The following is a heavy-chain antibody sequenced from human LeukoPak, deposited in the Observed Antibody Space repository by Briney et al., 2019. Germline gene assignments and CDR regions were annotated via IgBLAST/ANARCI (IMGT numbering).Heavy chain of an antibody. CDR1: GFTFSSYW. D-gene: IGHD6-6*01. V-gene: IGHV3-7*03. CDR3: ARSSYSSSSSV. Sequence: PGGSLRLSCEASGFTFSSYWMSWVRQAPGKGLEWVASINSDGSEGYYADVVKGRFTISRDNAKNSLYLQINSLRAEDTAVYYCARSSYSSSSSVWGQGTMVTVSS. J-gene: IGHJ3*01. CDR2: INSDGSEG.